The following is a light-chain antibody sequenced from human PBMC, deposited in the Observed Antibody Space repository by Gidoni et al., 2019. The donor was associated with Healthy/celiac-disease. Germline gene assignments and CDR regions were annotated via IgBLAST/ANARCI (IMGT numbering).Light chain of an antibody. J-gene: IGKJ5*01. CDR2: AAS. V-gene: IGKV1-39*01. CDR3: QQSYSTPST. CDR1: QSIRSY. Sequence: DIQMTQSPSSLSASVGDRVTITCRASQSIRSYLNWYQQKPGKAPKLLIYAASSLQSGVPSRFSGSGSGTDFTLTISSLQPEDFATYYCQQSYSTPSTFXXXTRLEIK.